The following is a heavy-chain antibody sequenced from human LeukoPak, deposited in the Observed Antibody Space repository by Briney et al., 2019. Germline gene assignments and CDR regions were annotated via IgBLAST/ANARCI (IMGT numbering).Heavy chain of an antibody. V-gene: IGHV3-21*04. J-gene: IGHJ4*02. CDR2: ISSGGDYI. CDR3: AKADRGWGVITKD. CDR1: GFTFSSYS. D-gene: IGHD3-10*01. Sequence: PGGSLRLSCAASGFTFSSYSMNWVRQAPGKGLEWVSSISSGGDYIYYADSVKGRFTISRDNSKNTLYLLMNSLRAEDTAVYYCAKADRGWGVITKDWGQGTLVTVSS.